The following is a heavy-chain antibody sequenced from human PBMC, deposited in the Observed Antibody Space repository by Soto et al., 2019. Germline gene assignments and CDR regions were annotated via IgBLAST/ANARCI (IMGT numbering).Heavy chain of an antibody. Sequence: AASVKVSCKASGGTFSSYAISWLRQSPGQGLEWMGGIIPIFGTANYAQKFQGRVTITADKSTSTAYMELSSLRSEDTAVYYCARTTPGRYYGSGSYYPVDPWGQGTLVTVSS. CDR1: GGTFSSYA. J-gene: IGHJ5*02. V-gene: IGHV1-69*06. CDR2: IIPIFGTA. D-gene: IGHD3-10*01. CDR3: ARTTPGRYYGSGSYYPVDP.